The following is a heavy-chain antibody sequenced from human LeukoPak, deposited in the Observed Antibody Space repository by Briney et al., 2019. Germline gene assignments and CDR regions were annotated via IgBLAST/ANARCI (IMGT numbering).Heavy chain of an antibody. CDR3: ARNDYFGINNGMDV. J-gene: IGHJ6*02. V-gene: IGHV4-34*01. Sequence: SETLSLTCAVYGGSFSGFYWSWIRQPPGKGLEWIGEINHSGYTNYYPSLKSRVTISVDTSKNQFSLRLSSVTAAGTAVYYCARNDYFGINNGMDVWGQGTTVTVS. CDR1: GGSFSGFY. CDR2: INHSGYT. D-gene: IGHD2/OR15-2a*01.